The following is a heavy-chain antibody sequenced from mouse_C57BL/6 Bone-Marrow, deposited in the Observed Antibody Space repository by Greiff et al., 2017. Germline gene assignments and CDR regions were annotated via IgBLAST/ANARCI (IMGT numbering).Heavy chain of an antibody. CDR1: GFTFTDYY. V-gene: IGHV7-3*01. J-gene: IGHJ4*01. CDR3: ARRREGLAMDY. Sequence: EVKLVESGGGLVQPGGSLSLSCAASGFTFTDYYMSWVRQPPGKALEWLGFIRNKANGYTTEYSASVKGRFTISRDNSQSILYLQMNALRAEDSATYYCARRREGLAMDYWGQGTSVTVSS. D-gene: IGHD3-3*01. CDR2: IRNKANGYTT.